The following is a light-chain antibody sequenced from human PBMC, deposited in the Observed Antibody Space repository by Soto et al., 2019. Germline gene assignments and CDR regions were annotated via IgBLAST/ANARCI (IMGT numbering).Light chain of an antibody. J-gene: IGLJ1*01. CDR1: TGAVTSGHY. CDR3: LLSYSDEKV. CDR2: DTS. V-gene: IGLV7-46*01. Sequence: QAVVTQEPSLTVSPGGTVTLTCGSSTGAVTSGHYPYWFQQKPGQAPRTLIYDTSNKYSWTPARFSGSLLGGKAALTLSGAQPEDEAEYYCLLSYSDEKVFGTGTKVIVL.